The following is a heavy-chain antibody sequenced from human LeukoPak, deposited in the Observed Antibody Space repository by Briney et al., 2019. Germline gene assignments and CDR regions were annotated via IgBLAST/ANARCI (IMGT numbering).Heavy chain of an antibody. J-gene: IGHJ4*02. D-gene: IGHD1-26*01. Sequence: SETLSLTCTVSGGSISSYYWSWIRQPAGKGLEWIGRIYTSGSTNYNPSLKSRVTMSVDTSKNQFSLKLSSVTAADTAVYYCAGSYAKVGATLFDYWGQGTLVTVSS. CDR3: AGSYAKVGATLFDY. CDR1: GGSISSYY. V-gene: IGHV4-4*07. CDR2: IYTSGST.